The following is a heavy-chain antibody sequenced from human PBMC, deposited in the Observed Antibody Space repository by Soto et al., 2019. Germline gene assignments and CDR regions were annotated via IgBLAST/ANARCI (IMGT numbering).Heavy chain of an antibody. CDR1: GFTFSDYY. CDR3: ARPGGSGYDDAFDI. CDR2: ISSSGSTI. V-gene: IGHV3-11*01. Sequence: PGGSLRLSCAASGFTFSDYYMSWIRQAPGKGLEWVSYISSSGSTIYYADSVKGRFTISRDNAKNSLYLQVNSLRAEDTAVYYCARPGGSGYDDAFDIWGQGTMVTVSS. D-gene: IGHD5-12*01. J-gene: IGHJ3*02.